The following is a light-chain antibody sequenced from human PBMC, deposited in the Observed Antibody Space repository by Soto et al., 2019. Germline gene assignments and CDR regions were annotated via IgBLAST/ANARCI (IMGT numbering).Light chain of an antibody. J-gene: IGKJ1*01. V-gene: IGKV3-11*01. CDR3: QQSYRTPRT. CDR2: DAS. CDR1: QSVSSY. Sequence: EIVLTQSPATLSLSPGERATLSCRASQSVSSYLAWYQQKPGQAPRLLIYDASSRATDIPARFSGSGSGTDFTLTISSLQPEDFATYYCQQSYRTPRTFGQGTKVDIK.